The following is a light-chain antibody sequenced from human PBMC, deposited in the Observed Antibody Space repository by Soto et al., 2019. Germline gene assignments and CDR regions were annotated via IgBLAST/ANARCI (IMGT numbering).Light chain of an antibody. J-gene: IGKJ4*01. CDR3: QQYNNWPPLT. V-gene: IGKV3-15*01. CDR1: KSVNTN. Sequence: EIVMTQSPATLSVSPGERAILSCRASKSVNTNLAWYQQKPGQAPRLLIYGASTRATGIPARFSGSGSGTDFTLSISSLQSEDFAIYYCQQYNNWPPLTFGGGTKVEIK. CDR2: GAS.